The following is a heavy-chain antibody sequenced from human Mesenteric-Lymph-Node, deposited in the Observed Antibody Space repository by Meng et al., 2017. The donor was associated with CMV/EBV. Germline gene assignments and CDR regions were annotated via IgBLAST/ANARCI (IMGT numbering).Heavy chain of an antibody. CDR2: IYPSDGST. CDR1: GYSFTNSS. CDR3: ARSGIAAAGTLGWFDP. J-gene: IGHJ5*02. Sequence: SGYSFTNSSIHWMQQAPGQGLEWMGVIYPSDGSTKSAQKFQDRVTMTRDTSTSTVYMELSRLRSDDTAVYYCARSGIAAAGTLGWFDPWGQGTLVTVSS. D-gene: IGHD6-13*01. V-gene: IGHV1-46*01.